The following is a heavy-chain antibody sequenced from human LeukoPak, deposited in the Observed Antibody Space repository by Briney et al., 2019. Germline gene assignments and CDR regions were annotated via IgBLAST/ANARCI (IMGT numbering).Heavy chain of an antibody. D-gene: IGHD3-22*01. Sequence: SETLSLTCTVSGGSISSSSYYWGWIRQPPGKGLEWIGSIYYSGSTYYNPSLKSRVTISVDTSKNQFSLKLSSVTAADTAVYYCARRAYYYDSRVDYWGQGTLVTVSS. CDR1: GGSISSSSYY. CDR2: IYYSGST. J-gene: IGHJ4*02. CDR3: ARRAYYYDSRVDY. V-gene: IGHV4-39*07.